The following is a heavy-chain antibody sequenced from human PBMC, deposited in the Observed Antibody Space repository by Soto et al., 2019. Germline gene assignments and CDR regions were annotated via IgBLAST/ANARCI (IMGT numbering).Heavy chain of an antibody. CDR2: VYYSGST. V-gene: IGHV4-61*08. D-gene: IGHD3-9*01. CDR3: VRDYLLTGFDP. J-gene: IGHJ5*02. Sequence: PSETLSLTCSVSGDSISNLDYYWTWVRQPPGKGLEWIGYVYYSGSTNYNPSLESRVTISIDASKNQFSLKMKSVTAADTAVYYCVRDYLLTGFDPWGQGALVTVS. CDR1: GDSISNLDYY.